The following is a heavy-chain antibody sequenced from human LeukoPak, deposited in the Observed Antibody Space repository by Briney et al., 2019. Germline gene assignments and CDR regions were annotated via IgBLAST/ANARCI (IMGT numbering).Heavy chain of an antibody. D-gene: IGHD3-9*01. CDR2: ISGSGGST. J-gene: IGHJ4*02. CDR3: AKTTNDDILTGRYYFDY. CDR1: GFTFSSYA. Sequence: GGSLRLSCAASGFTFSSYAMSWVRQAPGKGLEWVSAISGSGGSTYYADSVKGRFTISRDNSKNTLYLQMNSLRAEDTAVYYCAKTTNDDILTGRYYFDYWGQGTLVTVSS. V-gene: IGHV3-23*01.